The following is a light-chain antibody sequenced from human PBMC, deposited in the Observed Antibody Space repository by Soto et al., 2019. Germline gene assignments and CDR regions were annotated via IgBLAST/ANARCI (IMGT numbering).Light chain of an antibody. J-gene: IGKJ1*01. V-gene: IGKV2-28*01. Sequence: EIVMTQSPLSLPVAPGEPASISCTSSQSLLHSNGYNYLAWYLQKPGQSPQLLIYLGSNRASGVPYTFSGSGSGTDFTLKISGVEAADVGLYYCMRRLQFPWTFGQGTKVEIK. CDR3: MRRLQFPWT. CDR2: LGS. CDR1: QSLLHSNGYNY.